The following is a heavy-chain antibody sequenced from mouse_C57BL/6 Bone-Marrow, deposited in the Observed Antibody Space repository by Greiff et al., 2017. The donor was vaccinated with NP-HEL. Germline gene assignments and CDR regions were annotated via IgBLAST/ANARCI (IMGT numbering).Heavy chain of an antibody. D-gene: IGHD4-1*01. CDR3: ASATGAFDY. CDR1: GYTFTSYG. V-gene: IGHV1-81*01. Sequence: QVQLKESGAELARPGASVKLSCKASGYTFTSYGISWVKQRTGQGLEWIGEIYPRSGNTYYNEKFKGKATLTADKSSSTAYMEVRSLKSEDSAVYFCASATGAFDYWGQGTTLTVSS. J-gene: IGHJ2*01. CDR2: IYPRSGNT.